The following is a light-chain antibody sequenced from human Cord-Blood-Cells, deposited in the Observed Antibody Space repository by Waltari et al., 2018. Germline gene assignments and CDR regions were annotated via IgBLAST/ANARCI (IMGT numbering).Light chain of an antibody. Sequence: EIVSTQSPATLSLSPGERATLSCRASQSVSSYLAWYQQKPGQAPRLLIYDASNRATGIPARFSGSGSGTDFTLIISSLEPEDFAVYYCQQRSNWWTFGQGTKVEIK. V-gene: IGKV3-11*01. J-gene: IGKJ1*01. CDR3: QQRSNWWT. CDR2: DAS. CDR1: QSVSSY.